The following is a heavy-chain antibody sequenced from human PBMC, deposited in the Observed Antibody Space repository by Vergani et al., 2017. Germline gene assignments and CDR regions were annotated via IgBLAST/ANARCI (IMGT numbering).Heavy chain of an antibody. Sequence: QVQLQQWGAGLLKPSETLSLTCAVYGGSFSGYYWSWIRQPPGKGLEWIGEINHSGSTNYNPSLKSRVTISVDTSKNQFSLKLSSVTAADTAVDYCAGGGGGYNYYFDVWGKGTTVTVSS. CDR1: GGSFSGYY. J-gene: IGHJ6*03. CDR2: INHSGST. D-gene: IGHD3-16*01. CDR3: AGGGGGYNYYFDV. V-gene: IGHV4-34*01.